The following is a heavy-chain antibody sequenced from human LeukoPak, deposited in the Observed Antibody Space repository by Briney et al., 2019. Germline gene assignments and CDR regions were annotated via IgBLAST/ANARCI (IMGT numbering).Heavy chain of an antibody. CDR3: ARYSGTYRDS. J-gene: IGHJ4*02. V-gene: IGHV3-21*01. Sequence: GSLRLSCSASGFTFSSYNMNWVRQAPGKGLEWVSSITSGSSYIFYADSVKGRFTISRDNAKNSLYLQMNSLRADDTAVYYCARYSGTYRDSWGQGTLVTVSS. CDR2: ITSGSSYI. D-gene: IGHD1-26*01. CDR1: GFTFSSYN.